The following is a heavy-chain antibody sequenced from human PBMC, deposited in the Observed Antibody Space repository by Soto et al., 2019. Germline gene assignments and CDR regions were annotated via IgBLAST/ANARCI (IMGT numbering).Heavy chain of an antibody. CDR1: GVSFSGYY. CDR3: ARGSPYYDILTGYYTLDY. J-gene: IGHJ4*02. Sequence: PSETLSLTCAVYGVSFSGYYWSWIRQPPGKGLEWIGEINHSGSTNYNPSLKSRVTISVDTSKNQFSLKLSSVTAADTAVYYCARGSPYYDILTGYYTLDYWGQGTLVTVSS. V-gene: IGHV4-34*01. CDR2: INHSGST. D-gene: IGHD3-9*01.